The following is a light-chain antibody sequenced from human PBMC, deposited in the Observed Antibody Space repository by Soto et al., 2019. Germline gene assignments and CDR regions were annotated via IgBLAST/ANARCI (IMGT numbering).Light chain of an antibody. V-gene: IGKV1-5*01. J-gene: IGKJ1*01. CDR1: QSVSGW. CDR3: QQYETFSGT. CDR2: DAS. Sequence: DIQITQSPSTLSASGGDTVTLTFRASQSVSGWLAWYQQKPGEAPKLLIYDASALPRGVPSRFSGSGSGTKFTLTIASLQPDDFATYYCQQYETFSGTFGPGTKVDIK.